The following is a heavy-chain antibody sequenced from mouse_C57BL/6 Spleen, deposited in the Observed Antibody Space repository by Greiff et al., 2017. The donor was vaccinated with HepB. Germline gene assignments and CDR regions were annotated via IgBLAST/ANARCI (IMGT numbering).Heavy chain of an antibody. Sequence: VQLQQPGAELVMPGASVKLSCKASGYTFTSYWMHWVKQRPGQGLEWIGEIDPSDSYTNYNQKFKGKSTLTVDKSSSTAYMQLSSLTSEDSAVYYCARDSPAWFACWGQGTLVTVSA. J-gene: IGHJ3*01. V-gene: IGHV1-69*01. CDR2: IDPSDSYT. CDR1: GYTFTSYW. CDR3: ARDSPAWFAC.